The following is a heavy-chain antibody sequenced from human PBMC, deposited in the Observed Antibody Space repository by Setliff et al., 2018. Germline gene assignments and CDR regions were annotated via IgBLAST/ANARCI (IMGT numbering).Heavy chain of an antibody. CDR1: GYTFTESI. J-gene: IGHJ4*02. Sequence: ASVKVSCKASGYTFTESIVSWVRQAPGQGLEWLGWIGVYSGNTYTAQRFQGRVTMTTDKSTGTAYMELRSLRSDDTAVYYCSRLVRYCTTTSCQRLSGDEYWGQGTLVTVSS. D-gene: IGHD2-2*01. CDR3: SRLVRYCTTTSCQRLSGDEY. CDR2: IGVYSGNT. V-gene: IGHV1-18*01.